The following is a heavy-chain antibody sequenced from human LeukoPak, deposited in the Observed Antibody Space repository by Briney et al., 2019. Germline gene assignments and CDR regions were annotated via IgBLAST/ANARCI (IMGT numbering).Heavy chain of an antibody. CDR3: ARQTGVAVATFYFDD. Sequence: SESLSLTCTVSGGSISSGSYYWSWIRQPPGKGLEWIGYIYYSGSANYNPSLKSRVTISVDTSKNQFSLKLSSVTAADTAVYYCARQTGVAVATFYFDDWGQGTQVTVSS. J-gene: IGHJ4*02. CDR2: IYYSGSA. V-gene: IGHV4-61*01. CDR1: GGSISSGSYY. D-gene: IGHD2-15*01.